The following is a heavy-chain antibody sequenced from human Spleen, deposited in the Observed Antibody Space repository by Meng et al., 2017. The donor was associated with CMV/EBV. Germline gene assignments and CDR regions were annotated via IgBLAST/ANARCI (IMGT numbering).Heavy chain of an antibody. V-gene: IGHV3-21*04. J-gene: IGHJ4*02. D-gene: IGHD2-15*01. CDR1: GFLVSSNY. CDR2: ISSSSSYI. CDR3: ASVRDPVGFYYFDY. Sequence: GGSLRLSCAASGFLVSSNYMTWVRQAPGKGLEWVSSISSSSSYIYYADSVKGRFTISRDNAKNSLYLQMNSLRAEDTAVYYCASVRDPVGFYYFDYWGQGTLVTVSS.